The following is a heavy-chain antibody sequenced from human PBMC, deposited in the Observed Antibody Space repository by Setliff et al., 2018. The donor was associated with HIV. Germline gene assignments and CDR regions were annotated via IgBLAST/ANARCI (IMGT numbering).Heavy chain of an antibody. CDR2: IDSNNGNR. CDR3: VRLTADRTNYYYYMDV. Sequence: GESLTISCKASGYSLSTYAISWVRQAPGQGLEWMGWIDSNNGNRNFAQKFRGRVTMTTDISTNTAYMEVRSLSFDDTAVYYCVRLTADRTNYYYYMDVWGKGTTVTVSS. D-gene: IGHD2-8*01. CDR1: GYSLSTYA. V-gene: IGHV1-18*01. J-gene: IGHJ6*03.